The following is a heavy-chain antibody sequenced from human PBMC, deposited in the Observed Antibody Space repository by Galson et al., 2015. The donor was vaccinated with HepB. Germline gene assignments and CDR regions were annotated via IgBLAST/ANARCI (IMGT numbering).Heavy chain of an antibody. Sequence: SLRLSCAASGFTFSSYGMHWVRQAPGKGLEWVAVISYDGSNKYYADSVKGRFTISRDNSKNTLYLQMNSLRAEDTAVYYCAKGSPPPSLFFPGGFGRHDDYWGQGTLVTVSS. J-gene: IGHJ4*02. D-gene: IGHD3-10*01. CDR2: ISYDGSNK. CDR1: GFTFSSYG. CDR3: AKGSPPPSLFFPGGFGRHDDY. V-gene: IGHV3-30*18.